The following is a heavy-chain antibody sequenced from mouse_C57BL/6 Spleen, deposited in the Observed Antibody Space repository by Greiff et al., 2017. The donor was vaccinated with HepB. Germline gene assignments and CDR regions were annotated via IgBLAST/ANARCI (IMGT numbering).Heavy chain of an antibody. J-gene: IGHJ3*01. V-gene: IGHV1-26*01. D-gene: IGHD1-1*01. Sequence: EVQLQQSGPELVKPGASVKISCKASGYTFTDYYMNWVKQSHGKSLEWIGDINPNNGGTSYNQKFKGKATLTVDKSSSTAYMELRSLTSEDSAVYYCARGGSPFWGQGTLVTVSA. CDR2: INPNNGGT. CDR1: GYTFTDYY. CDR3: ARGGSPF.